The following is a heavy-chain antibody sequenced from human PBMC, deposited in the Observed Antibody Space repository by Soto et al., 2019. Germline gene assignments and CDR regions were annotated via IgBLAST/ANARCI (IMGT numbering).Heavy chain of an antibody. V-gene: IGHV3-30*18. J-gene: IGHJ6*02. CDR1: GFPFSSYC. Sequence: GGSLRLSCAASGFPFSSYCVHWVRQAPGKGLEWVAVISYDGSNKYYADSVKGRFTISRDNSKNTLYLQMNSLRAEDTAVYYCAKARRSGSYYYYGMDVWGQGTTVTVSS. CDR3: AKARRSGSYYYYGMDV. D-gene: IGHD6-19*01. CDR2: ISYDGSNK.